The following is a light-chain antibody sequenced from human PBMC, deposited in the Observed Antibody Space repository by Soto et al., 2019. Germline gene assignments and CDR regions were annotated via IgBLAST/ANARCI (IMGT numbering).Light chain of an antibody. V-gene: IGKV1-5*03. J-gene: IGKJ1*01. CDR2: KAS. CDR1: QSISSW. Sequence: DIQMTQSPSTLSASVGARVPITCRASQSISSWLAWYQQKPGKAPKLLIYKASSLESGVPSRFSGSESGTEFTLTINSLQPDDFATYYCQQYNSYPWTFGQGTKVDI. CDR3: QQYNSYPWT.